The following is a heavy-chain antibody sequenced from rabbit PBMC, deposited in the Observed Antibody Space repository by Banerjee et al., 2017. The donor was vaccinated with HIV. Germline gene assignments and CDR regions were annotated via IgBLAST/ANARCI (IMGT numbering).Heavy chain of an antibody. CDR3: ARGDGGYTYNL. CDR2: IYAGSSVST. V-gene: IGHV1S40*01. D-gene: IGHD6-1*01. Sequence: QSLEESGGDLVKPGASLTLTCTASGFDLSSYYDMCWVRQAPGKGLEWIACIYAGSSVSTDYASWAKGRFTISKTSSTTVTLQMTSLTAADTATYFCARGDGGYTYNLWGQGTLVTV. J-gene: IGHJ4*01. CDR1: GFDLSSYYD.